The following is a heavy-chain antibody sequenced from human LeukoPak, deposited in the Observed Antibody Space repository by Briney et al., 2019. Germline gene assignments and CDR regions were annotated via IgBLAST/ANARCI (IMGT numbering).Heavy chain of an antibody. V-gene: IGHV4-59*01. CDR1: GASISSYY. D-gene: IGHD3-10*01. Sequence: SETLSLTCTVSGASISSYYWSWIRQPPGKGLEWIGYVYFSGSTNYNSSLKSRVTISRDTAKNQFSLKLSSVTAADTAVYYCARAPYGSGNFYYYGMDVWGQGTTVTVSS. CDR3: ARAPYGSGNFYYYGMDV. CDR2: VYFSGST. J-gene: IGHJ6*02.